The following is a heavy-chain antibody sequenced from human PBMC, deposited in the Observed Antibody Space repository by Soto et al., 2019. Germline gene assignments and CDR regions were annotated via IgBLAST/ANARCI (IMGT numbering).Heavy chain of an antibody. Sequence: GGSLRLSCAASGFTFSSYSMNWVRQAPGKGLEWVSSISSSSSYIYYADSVKGRFTISRDNAKNSLYLQMNSLRAEDTAVYYWARTLEDYDSSGYYYYGMDVWGQGTTVTVSS. V-gene: IGHV3-21*01. D-gene: IGHD3-22*01. CDR1: GFTFSSYS. CDR2: ISSSSSYI. J-gene: IGHJ6*02. CDR3: ARTLEDYDSSGYYYYGMDV.